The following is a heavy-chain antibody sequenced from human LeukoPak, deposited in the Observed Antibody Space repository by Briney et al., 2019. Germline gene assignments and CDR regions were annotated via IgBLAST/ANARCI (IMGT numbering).Heavy chain of an antibody. Sequence: AGGSLRLSCAVSGFTFSSYSMNWVRQAPGKGLEWVSSISSSSSYIYYADSVKGRFTISRDNAKNSLYLQMNSLRAEDTAVYYCARSHDFWSGYYFDYWGQGTLVTVSS. CDR2: ISSSSSYI. V-gene: IGHV3-21*01. D-gene: IGHD3-3*01. J-gene: IGHJ4*02. CDR1: GFTFSSYS. CDR3: ARSHDFWSGYYFDY.